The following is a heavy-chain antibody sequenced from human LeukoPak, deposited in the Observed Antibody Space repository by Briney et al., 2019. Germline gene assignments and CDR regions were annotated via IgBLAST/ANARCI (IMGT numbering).Heavy chain of an antibody. CDR2: ISGSGSST. CDR3: TRRSGGTGTTLGY. V-gene: IGHV3-23*01. D-gene: IGHD1-1*01. Sequence: GGSLRLSCAASGFTFTNYAMSWVRQAPGKGLEWVSGISGSGSSTYYADSVKGRFTISRDNSKNTLSLQMNSLRAEDTAVYYCTRRSGGTGTTLGYWGQGTLVTVSS. J-gene: IGHJ4*02. CDR1: GFTFTNYA.